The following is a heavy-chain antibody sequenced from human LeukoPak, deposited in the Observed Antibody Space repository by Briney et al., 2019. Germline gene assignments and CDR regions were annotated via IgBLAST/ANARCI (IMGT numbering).Heavy chain of an antibody. CDR2: VSAYNGNT. V-gene: IGHV1-18*01. Sequence: ASVKVSCKASGYTFTSYGISWVRQAPGQGLEWMGWVSAYNGNTNYAQKLQGRVTMTTDTSTSTAYMELRNLRSDDTAVYYCARDEYSSGWYGSDWFDPWGQGTLVTVSS. CDR3: ARDEYSSGWYGSDWFDP. CDR1: GYTFTSYG. J-gene: IGHJ5*02. D-gene: IGHD6-19*01.